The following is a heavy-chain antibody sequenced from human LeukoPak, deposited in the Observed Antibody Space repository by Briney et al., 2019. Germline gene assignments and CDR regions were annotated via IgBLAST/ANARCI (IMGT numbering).Heavy chain of an antibody. J-gene: IGHJ4*02. V-gene: IGHV3-48*01. CDR1: GFTFSSFN. Sequence: GGSLRLSCAASGFTFSSFNMNWVRQAPGKGLEWVSHISSSSSTIYSADSVKGRVTISRDNSKNTMSLQMNSLRPEDTAVYYCATGAPGTSFDYWGQGTLVTVSS. CDR3: ATGAPGTSFDY. D-gene: IGHD1-14*01. CDR2: ISSSSSTI.